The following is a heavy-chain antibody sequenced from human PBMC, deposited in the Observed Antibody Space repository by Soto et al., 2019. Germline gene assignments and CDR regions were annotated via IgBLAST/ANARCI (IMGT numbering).Heavy chain of an antibody. Sequence: ASVEVSCKASGYTFTSYYMHWVRQAPGQGLEWMGIINPSGGSTSYAQKFQGRVTMTRDTSTSTVYMELSSLRSEDTAVYYCAGTYYDFWSGYYHYGMDVWGQGTTVTVSS. CDR1: GYTFTSYY. J-gene: IGHJ6*02. D-gene: IGHD3-3*01. CDR3: AGTYYDFWSGYYHYGMDV. CDR2: INPSGGST. V-gene: IGHV1-46*01.